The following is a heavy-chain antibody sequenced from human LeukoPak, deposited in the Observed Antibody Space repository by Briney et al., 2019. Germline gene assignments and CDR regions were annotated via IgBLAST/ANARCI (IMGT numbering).Heavy chain of an antibody. CDR3: ARTALVVRAFDI. Sequence: GSLRLSCAASGFTFSDYYMSWIRPAPGKGLEWVSYISSSGSTIYYADSVKGRFTISRDNAKNSLYLQMNSLRAEDTAVYYCARTALVVRAFDIWGQGTMVTVSS. J-gene: IGHJ3*02. D-gene: IGHD2-2*01. CDR2: ISSSGSTI. V-gene: IGHV3-11*01. CDR1: GFTFSDYY.